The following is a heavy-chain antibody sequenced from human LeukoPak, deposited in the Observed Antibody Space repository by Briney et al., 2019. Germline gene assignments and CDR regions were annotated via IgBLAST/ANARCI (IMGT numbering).Heavy chain of an antibody. CDR3: ARDSGDYYDSSGYPFDY. CDR1: GFTFSSYA. J-gene: IGHJ4*02. V-gene: IGHV3-23*01. CDR2: ISGSGGST. Sequence: GGSLRLSCAASGFTFSSYAMSWVRQAPGKGLEWVSAISGSGGSTFYADSVKGRFTISRDNSRNTLYLQMNSLRAEDTAVYYCARDSGDYYDSSGYPFDYWGQGTLVTVSP. D-gene: IGHD3-22*01.